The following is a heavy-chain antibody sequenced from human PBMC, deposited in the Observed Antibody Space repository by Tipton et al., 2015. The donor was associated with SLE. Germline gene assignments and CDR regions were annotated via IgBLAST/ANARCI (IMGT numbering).Heavy chain of an antibody. CDR3: ARHGPPIAATGLDY. Sequence: TLSLTCTVSGDSVNSDSYYWGWIRQPPGKGLEWIGSIYYSGSAYYNPSLKSRVTISVDTSKNQFSLKLSSVTATDTAVYYCARHGPPIAATGLDYWGQGTLVTVSS. CDR1: GDSVNSDSYY. CDR2: IYYSGSA. J-gene: IGHJ4*02. V-gene: IGHV4-39*01. D-gene: IGHD6-13*01.